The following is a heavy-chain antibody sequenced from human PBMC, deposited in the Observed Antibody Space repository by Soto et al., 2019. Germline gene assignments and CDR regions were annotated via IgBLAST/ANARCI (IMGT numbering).Heavy chain of an antibody. J-gene: IGHJ5*02. Sequence: GXSAKVSFKASGYMFTGYYMQWGREAPGPGLESRVWINPHCGFGNYAQKCQVRVTLTRDRSISPAYIELGRLSSDDTAVCHCARGLIPAAGRWFDPWGQGTLVT. V-gene: IGHV1-2*02. CDR3: ARGLIPAAGRWFDP. D-gene: IGHD6-13*01. CDR2: INPHCGFG. CDR1: GYMFTGYY.